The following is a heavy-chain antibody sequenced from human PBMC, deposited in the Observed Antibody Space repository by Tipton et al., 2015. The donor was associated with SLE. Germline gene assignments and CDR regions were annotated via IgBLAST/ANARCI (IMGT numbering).Heavy chain of an antibody. D-gene: IGHD7-27*01. CDR2: IYTSGST. V-gene: IGHV4-61*09. Sequence: TLSLTCTVSGGSISSGSYYWSWIRQPAGKGLGWIGHIYTSGSTNYNPSLKSRVTISVDTSKNQFSLKLSSVTAADTAVYYCARGMGWGDAFDIWGQGTMVTVSS. CDR3: ARGMGWGDAFDI. J-gene: IGHJ3*02. CDR1: GGSISSGSYY.